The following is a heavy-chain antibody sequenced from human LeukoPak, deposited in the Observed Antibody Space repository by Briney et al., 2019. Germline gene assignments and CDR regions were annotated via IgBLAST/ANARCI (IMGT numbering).Heavy chain of an antibody. CDR1: GGTFSSYA. CDR2: ISSSSTYI. V-gene: IGHV3-21*01. J-gene: IGHJ4*02. D-gene: IGHD3-10*01. Sequence: SCKASGGTFSSYAMHWVRQAPGKGLEWVSSISSSSTYINYADSVKGRFTISRDNAKNSLYLQMNSLRAEDTAVYYCARDRSPGNFDYWGQGTLVTVSS. CDR3: ARDRSPGNFDY.